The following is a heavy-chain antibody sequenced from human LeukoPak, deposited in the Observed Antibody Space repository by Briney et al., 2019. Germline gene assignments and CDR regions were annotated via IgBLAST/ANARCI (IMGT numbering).Heavy chain of an antibody. CDR3: ATADCGDYRASAY. V-gene: IGHV1-2*02. D-gene: IGHD4-17*01. CDR2: INPNSGGT. CDR1: GYTFTGYY. Sequence: ASVKVSCKASGYTFTGYYMHWVRQAPGQGLEWMGWINPNSGGTNYAQKFQGRVTMTRDTSISTAYMELSRLRSDVTAVYYRATADCGDYRASAYWGQGTLVTVSS. J-gene: IGHJ4*02.